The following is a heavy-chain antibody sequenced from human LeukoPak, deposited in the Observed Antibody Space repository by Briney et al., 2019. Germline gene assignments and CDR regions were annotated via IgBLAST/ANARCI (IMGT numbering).Heavy chain of an antibody. V-gene: IGHV1-69*05. D-gene: IGHD5-18*01. J-gene: IGHJ4*02. CDR1: GGTFSSYA. CDR3: ARGNTAMGLFDY. Sequence: ASVKVSCKASGGTFSSYAISWVRKAPGQGLEWKGGIIPIFSTANYAQKFQGRVTITTDESTSTAYMELSSLRSEDTAVYYCARGNTAMGLFDYWGQGAQVTVSS. CDR2: IIPIFSTA.